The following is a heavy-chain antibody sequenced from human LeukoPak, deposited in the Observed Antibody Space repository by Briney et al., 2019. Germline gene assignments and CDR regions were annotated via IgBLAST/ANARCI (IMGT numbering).Heavy chain of an antibody. CDR1: GGSISSYY. CDR3: ARAQYSSSWYPPL. V-gene: IGHV4-59*12. D-gene: IGHD6-13*01. CDR2: IYYSGST. Sequence: SETLSLTCTVSGGSISSYYWSWIRQPPGKGLEWIGYIYYSGSTNYNPSLRGRVTMSVDTSKNQFSLKLSSVTAADTAIYYCARAQYSSSWYPPLWGQGTLVTVSS. J-gene: IGHJ4*02.